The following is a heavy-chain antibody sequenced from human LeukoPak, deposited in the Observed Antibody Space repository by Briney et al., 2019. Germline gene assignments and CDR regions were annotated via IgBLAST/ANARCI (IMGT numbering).Heavy chain of an antibody. D-gene: IGHD6-13*01. Sequence: SETLSLTCTVSGGSISSYYWGWIRQPPGKGLEWIGYIYYSGSTNYNPSLKSRVTISVDTSKNQFSLRLSSVTAADTAVYYCARGGVAAAGTSPYYYYGMDVWGQGSTVTVSS. CDR3: ARGGVAAAGTSPYYYYGMDV. J-gene: IGHJ6*02. V-gene: IGHV4-59*01. CDR2: IYYSGST. CDR1: GGSISSYY.